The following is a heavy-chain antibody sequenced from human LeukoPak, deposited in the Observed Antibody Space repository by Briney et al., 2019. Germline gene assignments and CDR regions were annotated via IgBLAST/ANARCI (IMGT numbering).Heavy chain of an antibody. J-gene: IGHJ3*02. Sequence: SQTLSLTCTVSGGSISSGDYYWSWIRQPPGKGLEWIGYIYYSGSTYYNPSLKSRVTISVDTSKNQFSLELSSVIAADAAVYYCARATITMAVGVPADAFDIWGQGTVVTVS. CDR1: GGSISSGDYY. CDR3: ARATITMAVGVPADAFDI. D-gene: IGHD5-24*01. V-gene: IGHV4-30-4*08. CDR2: IYYSGST.